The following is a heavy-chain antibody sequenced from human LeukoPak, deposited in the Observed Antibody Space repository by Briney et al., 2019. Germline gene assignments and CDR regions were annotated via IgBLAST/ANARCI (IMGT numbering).Heavy chain of an antibody. J-gene: IGHJ3*02. CDR2: ISWNSGSI. Sequence: GRSLRLSCAASGFTFDDYAMHWVRQAPGKGLEWVSGISWNSGSIGYADSVKGRFTISRDNAKNSLYLQMDSLRAEDMALYYCAKDLVGATTNAFDIWGQGTMVTVSS. CDR3: AKDLVGATTNAFDI. CDR1: GFTFDDYA. V-gene: IGHV3-9*03. D-gene: IGHD1-26*01.